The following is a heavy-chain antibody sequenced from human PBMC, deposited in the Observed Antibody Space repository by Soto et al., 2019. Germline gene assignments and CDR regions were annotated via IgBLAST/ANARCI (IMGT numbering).Heavy chain of an antibody. CDR1: GFSLSTTAVG. D-gene: IGHD3-10*01. V-gene: IGHV2-5*02. Sequence: QITLKESGPPLVKPTQTLTLTCTFSGFSLSTTAVGVGWIRQPPGKALEWLAIIYWDDDKHYSPSLKSRLTNTKDTSKNQVVLTMTNMDTVDPATYYCSRLRRFGYLIPPDRWGQGTLVTVSS. J-gene: IGHJ5*02. CDR2: IYWDDDK. CDR3: SRLRRFGYLIPPDR.